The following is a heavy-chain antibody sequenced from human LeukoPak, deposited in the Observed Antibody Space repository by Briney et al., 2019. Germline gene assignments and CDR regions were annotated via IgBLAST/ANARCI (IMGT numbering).Heavy chain of an antibody. Sequence: GESLKISCKGSGYSFTSYWIGWVRQMPGKGLEWMGIIYPGDSDTRYSPSFQGQVTISADKSISTAYLQWSSLKASDTAVYYYAGWLAHCSSASCYQPFDYWGQGTLVTVSS. CDR2: IYPGDSDT. D-gene: IGHD2-2*01. CDR1: GYSFTSYW. J-gene: IGHJ4*02. CDR3: AGWLAHCSSASCYQPFDY. V-gene: IGHV5-51*01.